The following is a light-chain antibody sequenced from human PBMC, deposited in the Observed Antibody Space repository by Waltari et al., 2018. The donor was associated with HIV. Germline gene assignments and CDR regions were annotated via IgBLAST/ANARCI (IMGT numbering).Light chain of an antibody. CDR1: LFSKNP. CDR3: YSPDGTPDDRGV. J-gene: IGLJ3*02. V-gene: IGLV3-10*01. Sequence: SDELTQPPSVSVSPGQTARISCSGNLFSKNPAYRYQQTSGQPPVPAIYEDNRRPSGIPGRFSGSTSETTATLTIGGAQVEDEADYFCYSPDGTPDDRGVFGGGTKLTVL. CDR2: EDN.